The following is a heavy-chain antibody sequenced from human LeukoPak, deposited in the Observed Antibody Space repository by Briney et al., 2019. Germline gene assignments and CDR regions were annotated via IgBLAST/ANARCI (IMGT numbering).Heavy chain of an antibody. Sequence: ESGPTLVKPTQTLTLTCTFSGFSLSTRGVGVGWIRQPPGKALEWLALIYWDDDKRYSPSLKSRLTITKDTSKHQVVLTMTNMDPVGTATYYCAHIPWPDAFDIWGQGTMVTVSS. CDR3: AHIPWPDAFDI. V-gene: IGHV2-5*02. CDR2: IYWDDDK. J-gene: IGHJ3*02. CDR1: GFSLSTRGVG.